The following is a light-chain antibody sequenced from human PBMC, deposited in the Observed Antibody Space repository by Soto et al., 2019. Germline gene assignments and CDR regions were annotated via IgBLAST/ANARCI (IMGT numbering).Light chain of an antibody. V-gene: IGKV3D-15*01. J-gene: IGKJ1*01. Sequence: EIVMTQSPATLSVSPGERATLSCRASQSVTRNLAWYQQSPGQAPRLLIYGASNRATGIPARFSGSGSGTEFTLTISNLQSEDFAVYFCQQYHNWPPITFGQGTKVDIK. CDR3: QQYHNWPPIT. CDR2: GAS. CDR1: QSVTRN.